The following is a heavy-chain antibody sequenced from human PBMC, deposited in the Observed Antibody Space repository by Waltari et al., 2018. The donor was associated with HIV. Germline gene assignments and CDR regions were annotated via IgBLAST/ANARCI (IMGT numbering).Heavy chain of an antibody. CDR1: GFTFRNHG. CDR2: IWYDGSNI. CDR3: ARAGGWNGGDY. J-gene: IGHJ4*02. D-gene: IGHD1-1*01. V-gene: IGHV3-33*01. Sequence: QAQLVESGGGVVQPGGSLRLSCEASGFTFRNHGMHWVRQAPGKGLEWVALIWYDGSNIYYADSVKGRFTISRDNSKNTLYMQMNSLRAEDTAVYYCARAGGWNGGDYWGQGTLVTVSS.